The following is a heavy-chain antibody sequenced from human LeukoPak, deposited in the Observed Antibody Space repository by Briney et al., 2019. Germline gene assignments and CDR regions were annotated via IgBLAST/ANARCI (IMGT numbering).Heavy chain of an antibody. CDR2: ISSSSSYI. J-gene: IGHJ3*02. CDR1: GFTFSRYS. V-gene: IGHV3-21*01. Sequence: GGSLRLSCAASGFTFSRYSMNWVRQAPGKGLEWVSSISSSSSYIYYADSVKGRFTISRDNAKNSLYLQMNSLRAEDTVVYYCARGIAASAFDIWGQGTMVTVSS. CDR3: ARGIAASAFDI. D-gene: IGHD6-13*01.